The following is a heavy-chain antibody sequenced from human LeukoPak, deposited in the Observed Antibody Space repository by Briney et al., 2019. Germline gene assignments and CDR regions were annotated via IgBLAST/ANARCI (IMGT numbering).Heavy chain of an antibody. CDR2: LRYAGINK. Sequence: GRSLRLSCAASGFTFSTYGMHWVRQAPGKWLEWVAFLRYAGINKYYADAVKGRFNISRDNFTNTLYVKMNRMRAEDTAVYYCARVGYCSSTSCYGEKKFDYWGQGTLVTVSS. CDR3: ARVGYCSSTSCYGEKKFDY. J-gene: IGHJ4*02. CDR1: GFTFSTYG. D-gene: IGHD2-2*01. V-gene: IGHV3-30*02.